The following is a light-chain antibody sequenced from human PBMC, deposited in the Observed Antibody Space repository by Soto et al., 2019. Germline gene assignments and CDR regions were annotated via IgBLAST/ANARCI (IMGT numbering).Light chain of an antibody. CDR3: QSYDSSLSGSV. CDR2: GNS. V-gene: IGLV1-40*01. J-gene: IGLJ3*02. Sequence: QSVLTQPPSVSGAPGQRVTLSCTWSSSNIGAGYDVHWYQQLPGTAPKLLIYGNSNRPSGVPDRFSGSKSGTSASLAITGLQADDEADYYCQSYDSSLSGSVFGGGTKLTVL. CDR1: SSNIGAGYD.